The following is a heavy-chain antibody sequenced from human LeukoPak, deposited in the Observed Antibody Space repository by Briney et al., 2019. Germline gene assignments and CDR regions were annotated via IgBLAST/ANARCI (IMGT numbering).Heavy chain of an antibody. CDR3: ARMMRGDAFDI. V-gene: IGHV4-38-2*02. D-gene: IGHD3-10*01. J-gene: IGHJ3*02. CDR2: IYHSGST. CDR1: GYSISSGYY. Sequence: SETLSLTCTVSGYSISSGYYWGWIRQPPGKGLEWIGSIYHSGSTYYNPSLKSRVTISVDTSKNQFSLKLSSVTAADTAVYYCARMMRGDAFDIWGQGTMVTVSS.